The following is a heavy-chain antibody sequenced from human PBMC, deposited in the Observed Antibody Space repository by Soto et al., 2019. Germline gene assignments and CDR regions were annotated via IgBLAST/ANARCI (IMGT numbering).Heavy chain of an antibody. V-gene: IGHV3-13*01. CDR1: GFTFSNYD. CDR3: ARGETMVRGVISSKDAFAI. Sequence: SLRLSCAASGFTFSNYDMHWVRQATGKGLEWVSAIGTAGDTYYPGSVKGRFTISRENAKNSLYLQMNSLRAEDTAVYYCARGETMVRGVISSKDAFAIWGQGTMVTVSS. J-gene: IGHJ3*02. CDR2: IGTAGDT. D-gene: IGHD3-10*01.